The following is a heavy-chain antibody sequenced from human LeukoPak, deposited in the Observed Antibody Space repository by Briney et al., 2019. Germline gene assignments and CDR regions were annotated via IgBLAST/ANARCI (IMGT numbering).Heavy chain of an antibody. V-gene: IGHV1-69*13. CDR2: IIPIFGTA. CDR1: GGTFSSYA. J-gene: IGHJ6*03. Sequence: SVKVSCKASGGTFSSYAISWVRQAPGQGLEWMGGIIPIFGTANYAQKFQGRVTITADESTSTAYMELSSLRSEDTAVYYCARDPIELPRREEPRYDFWSGHPAAYYMDVWGKGTTVTVSS. CDR3: ARDPIELPRREEPRYDFWSGHPAAYYMDV. D-gene: IGHD3-3*01.